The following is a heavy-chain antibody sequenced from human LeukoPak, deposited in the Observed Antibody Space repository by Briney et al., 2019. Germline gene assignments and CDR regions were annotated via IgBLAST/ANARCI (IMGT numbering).Heavy chain of an antibody. Sequence: ASVKVSCKASGYTFTSYYMHWVRQAPGQGLEWMGWISAYNGNTNYAQKLQGRVTMTTDTSTSTAYMELRSLRSDDTAVYYCARDAPPHCSSTSCYSAFDIWGQGTMVTVSS. D-gene: IGHD2-2*02. CDR1: GYTFTSYY. CDR3: ARDAPPHCSSTSCYSAFDI. CDR2: ISAYNGNT. J-gene: IGHJ3*02. V-gene: IGHV1-18*04.